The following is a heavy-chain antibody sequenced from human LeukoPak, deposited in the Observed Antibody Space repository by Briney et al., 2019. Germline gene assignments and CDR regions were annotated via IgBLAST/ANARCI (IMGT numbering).Heavy chain of an antibody. CDR1: GGSISSGSYY. D-gene: IGHD3-3*01. CDR2: IYTSGST. J-gene: IGHJ4*02. V-gene: IGHV4-61*02. CDR3: ARELGENYDFWSGYYTLDY. Sequence: PSETLSLTCTVSGGSISSGSYYWSWIRQPAGKGLEWIGRIYTSGSTNYNPSLESRVTISVDTSKNQFSLKLSSVTAADTAVYYCARELGENYDFWSGYYTLDYWGQGTLVTVSS.